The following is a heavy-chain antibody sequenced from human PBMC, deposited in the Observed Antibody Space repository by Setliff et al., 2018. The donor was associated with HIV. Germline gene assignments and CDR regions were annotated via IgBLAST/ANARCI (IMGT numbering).Heavy chain of an antibody. CDR1: GYTFTSYY. CDR3: AKSLVGYDFWGGYPPLDYYYYMDV. J-gene: IGHJ6*03. V-gene: IGHV1-46*01. D-gene: IGHD3-3*01. Sequence: ASVKVSCKASGYTFTSYYLHWVRQAPGQGLEWMGMISPRAGSTTYAQKFQGRVTMTRDSSMSTVYMILSSLRAEDTALYYCAKSLVGYDFWGGYPPLDYYYYMDVWGKGTTVTVSS. CDR2: ISPRAGST.